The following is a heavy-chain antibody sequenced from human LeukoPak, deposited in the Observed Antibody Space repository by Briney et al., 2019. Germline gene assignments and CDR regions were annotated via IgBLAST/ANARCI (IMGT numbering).Heavy chain of an antibody. Sequence: GSLRHSCAASGFTVSSNYMSWVRQAPGKGLEWVSVIYSGGSTYYADSVKGRFTISRDNSKNTLYLQMNSLRAEDTAVYYCARAIWGDGYNRPYFDYWGQGTLVTVSS. CDR3: ARAIWGDGYNRPYFDY. V-gene: IGHV3-66*01. CDR1: GFTVSSNY. CDR2: IYSGGST. D-gene: IGHD5-24*01. J-gene: IGHJ4*02.